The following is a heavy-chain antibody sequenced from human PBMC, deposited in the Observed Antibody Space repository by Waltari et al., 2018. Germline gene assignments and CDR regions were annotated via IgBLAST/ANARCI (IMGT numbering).Heavy chain of an antibody. CDR1: GFSVSTNGVG. D-gene: IGHD3-16*01. CDR3: VHRLFPGGTGTFDI. V-gene: IGHV2-5*01. J-gene: IGHJ3*02. Sequence: QITLKESGPTLVKPTQTLTLTCAFSGFSVSTNGVGVGWVRQPPGKALEWLALIYWNDGKYYSPSLRSRLTITKDNTKNQMFLIMTNMDPVDTATYYCVHRLFPGGTGTFDIWGQGTMVTVSS. CDR2: IYWNDGK.